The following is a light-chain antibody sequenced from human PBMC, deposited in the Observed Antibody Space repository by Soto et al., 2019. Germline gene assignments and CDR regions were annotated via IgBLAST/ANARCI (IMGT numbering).Light chain of an antibody. CDR2: GAS. J-gene: IGKJ1*01. CDR1: QRVSSSH. V-gene: IGKV3-20*01. Sequence: EIGWTQSPATPSLSPEESATLSCRASQRVSSSHLAWYQQKPRDAPRRLIYGASSRATGIPDRFSGSGSGTDFTLTISSLEPQDFAVYQCQRYNSRPRTWTFGQGTKVDI. CDR3: QRYNSRPRTWT.